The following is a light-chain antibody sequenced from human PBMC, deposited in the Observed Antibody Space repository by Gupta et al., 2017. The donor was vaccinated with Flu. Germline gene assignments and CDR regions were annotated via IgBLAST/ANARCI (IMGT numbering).Light chain of an antibody. CDR3: SSYTSSSTYV. J-gene: IGLJ1*01. CDR1: SSDVGSYNR. CDR2: DVS. V-gene: IGLV2-18*02. Sequence: QSARTQPPSVSGSPGQSVTISCTGTSSDVGSYNRVSWYQQPPGTAPKLMIYDVSNRPSGVPDRFSGSKSGNTASLTISGLQADDEADYYCSSYTSSSTYVFGTGTKVTVL.